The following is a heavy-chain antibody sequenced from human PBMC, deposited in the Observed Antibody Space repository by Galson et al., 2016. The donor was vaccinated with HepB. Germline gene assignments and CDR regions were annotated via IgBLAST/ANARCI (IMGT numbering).Heavy chain of an antibody. CDR3: ARGCSSLRYCYGMDV. Sequence: SVKVSCKASGYTFTSYSINWVRQAPGQGLEWMGWISAYNGNTNYAQKLQDRVTMTTDTSTSTAYMDLRSLRSDDTAVYYCARGCSSLRYCYGMDVWGQGTTVTVSS. D-gene: IGHD6-13*01. CDR2: ISAYNGNT. CDR1: GYTFTSYS. V-gene: IGHV1-18*04. J-gene: IGHJ6*02.